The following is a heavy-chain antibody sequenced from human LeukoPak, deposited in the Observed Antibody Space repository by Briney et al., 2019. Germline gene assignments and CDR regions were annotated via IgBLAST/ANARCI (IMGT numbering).Heavy chain of an antibody. Sequence: ASEKVSCKASGYTFTSYDINWVRQASGQGLEWMGWMNPNSAHTGYAQKFQGRVTMTRNTSISTAYMELSSLRSEDTAVYYCARAKGYYYDSSGYFGYWGQGTLVTVSS. CDR1: GYTFTSYD. V-gene: IGHV1-8*01. D-gene: IGHD3-22*01. CDR2: MNPNSAHT. CDR3: ARAKGYYYDSSGYFGY. J-gene: IGHJ4*02.